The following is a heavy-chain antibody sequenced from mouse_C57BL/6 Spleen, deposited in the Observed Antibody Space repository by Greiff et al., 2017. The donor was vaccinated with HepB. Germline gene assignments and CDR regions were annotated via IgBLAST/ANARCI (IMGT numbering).Heavy chain of an antibody. Sequence: VQLKQSGPELVKPGASVKMSCKASGYTFTDYNMHWVKQSHGKSLEWIGYINPNNGGTSYNQKFKGKATLTVNKSSSTAYMELRSLTSEDSAVYYCARSGLGRDFDVWGTGTTVTVSS. D-gene: IGHD4-1*01. CDR2: INPNNGGT. V-gene: IGHV1-22*01. CDR3: ARSGLGRDFDV. CDR1: GYTFTDYN. J-gene: IGHJ1*03.